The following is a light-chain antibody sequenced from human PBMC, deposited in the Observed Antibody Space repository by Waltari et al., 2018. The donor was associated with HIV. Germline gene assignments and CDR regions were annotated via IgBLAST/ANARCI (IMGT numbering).Light chain of an antibody. CDR2: RNN. Sequence: QSVLTQPPSASGTPGQRVTISYSGSSSNIGSNYVYWYQQLPGTAPKLLIYRNNQRPSGVPDRFSGSKSGTSASLAISGLRSEDEADYYCAAWDDSLSGLHWVFGGGTKLTVL. V-gene: IGLV1-47*01. J-gene: IGLJ3*02. CDR3: AAWDDSLSGLHWV. CDR1: SSNIGSNY.